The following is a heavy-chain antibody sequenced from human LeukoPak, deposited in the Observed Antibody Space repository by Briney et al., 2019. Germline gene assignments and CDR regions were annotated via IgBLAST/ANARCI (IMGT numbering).Heavy chain of an antibody. V-gene: IGHV4-39*07. CDR3: ARGPGRGVRYFDWLSPPGNAFDI. CDR1: GGSISSSSYY. J-gene: IGHJ3*02. CDR2: INHSGST. D-gene: IGHD3-9*01. Sequence: PSETLSLTCTVSGGSISSSSYYWGWIRQPPGKGLEWIGEINHSGSTNYNPSLKSRVIISVDTSKNQFSLKLSSVTAADTAVYYCARGPGRGVRYFDWLSPPGNAFDIWGQGTMVTVSS.